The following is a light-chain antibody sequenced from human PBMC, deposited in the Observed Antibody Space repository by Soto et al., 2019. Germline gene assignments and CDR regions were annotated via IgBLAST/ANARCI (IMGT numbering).Light chain of an antibody. CDR2: DAS. V-gene: IGKV1-5*01. CDR3: QQYDSYSWT. Sequence: GDRVTITCRASQSISTWLAWYQQKPGKAPKLLIFDASNLESGVPSRFSGSGSGTEFTLTISSLQPDDFATYYCQQYDSYSWTFGQWTKVEIK. CDR1: QSISTW. J-gene: IGKJ1*01.